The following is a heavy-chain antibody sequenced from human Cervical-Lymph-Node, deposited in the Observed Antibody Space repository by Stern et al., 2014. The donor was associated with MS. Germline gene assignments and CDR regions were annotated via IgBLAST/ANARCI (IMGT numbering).Heavy chain of an antibody. V-gene: IGHV1-69*02. CDR3: ARAQQHLPTSSYFDL. Sequence: QVQLVQSAAEVKKPGSSVKVSCKASGGTFSSYTISWVRQAPGQGLEWTGRICPLLGIATYAQKVQGSVTITAAQPTSPASMGLSSLRSEDTAVYYCARAQQHLPTSSYFDLWGRGTLVTVSS. J-gene: IGHJ2*01. CDR1: GGTFSSYT. D-gene: IGHD6-13*01. CDR2: ICPLLGIA.